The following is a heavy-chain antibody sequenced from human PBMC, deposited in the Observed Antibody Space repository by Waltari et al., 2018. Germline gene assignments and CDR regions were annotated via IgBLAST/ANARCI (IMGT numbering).Heavy chain of an antibody. CDR2: SDHSGST. D-gene: IGHD4-17*01. J-gene: IGHJ6*03. Sequence: HVQLQESGPGLVKPSETLSLTCTVSGYSISSGYYWGWIRQPPGKGLERIGRSDHSGSTNYNPSLKSRVTLSVDTSKNLFSLKLNSVTAADTAVYYCVTSTGTVTSGFYYYYMDVWAKGTTVTVSS. CDR1: GYSISSGYY. V-gene: IGHV4-38-2*02. CDR3: VTSTGTVTSGFYYYYMDV.